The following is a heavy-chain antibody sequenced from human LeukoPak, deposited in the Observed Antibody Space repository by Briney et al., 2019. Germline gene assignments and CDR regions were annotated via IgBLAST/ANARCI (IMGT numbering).Heavy chain of an antibody. Sequence: KASETLPLTCAVYGESFSGYYWSWIRQPPGKGLEWIGEINHSGSTYNPSLKSRVTISVDTSKNQFSLKLSSVTAADTAVYYCARRDGYNYAEDYWGQGTLLTVSS. CDR3: ARRDGYNYAEDY. J-gene: IGHJ4*02. CDR2: INHSGST. CDR1: GESFSGYY. D-gene: IGHD5-24*01. V-gene: IGHV4-34*01.